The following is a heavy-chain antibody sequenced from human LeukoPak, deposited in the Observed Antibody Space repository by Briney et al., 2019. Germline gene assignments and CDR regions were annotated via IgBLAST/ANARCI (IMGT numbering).Heavy chain of an antibody. CDR3: ARVPYYYDSSGYSDFGY. V-gene: IGHV4-31*03. CDR2: IYYSGNT. D-gene: IGHD3-22*01. Sequence: SETLSLTCTVSGGSISSGGYYWSWIRQHPGKGLEWIGYIYYSGNTYYNPSLKSRVTISVDTSKNQFSLKLSSVTAADTAVYYCARVPYYYDSSGYSDFGYWGQGTLVTVSS. J-gene: IGHJ4*02. CDR1: GGSISSGGYY.